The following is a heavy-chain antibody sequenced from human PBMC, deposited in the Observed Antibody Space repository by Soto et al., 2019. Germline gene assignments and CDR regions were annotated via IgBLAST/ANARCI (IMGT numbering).Heavy chain of an antibody. Sequence: GGSLRLSCATSGFTFSNSAMSWVRQAPGKGLEWVSFISFSGGNTYYADSVKGRFTISGDNSKNTLYLQMNSLRAEDTAVYYCAKDRQGSYFDYWGQRTLVTVSS. D-gene: IGHD1-26*01. V-gene: IGHV3-23*01. CDR1: GFTFSNSA. CDR3: AKDRQGSYFDY. J-gene: IGHJ4*02. CDR2: ISFSGGNT.